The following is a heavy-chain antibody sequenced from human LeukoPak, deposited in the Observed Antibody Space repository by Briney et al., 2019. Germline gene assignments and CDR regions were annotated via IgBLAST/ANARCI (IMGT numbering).Heavy chain of an antibody. Sequence: PSETLSLTCTVSGDSITGNYWNWIRQPPGRGLEWIGYIHSDGSTNYNPSLKSRVTMSLDTSNNQFSVKLSSVTAADTAVYYCARNLGSGLDFWGQGILLTVSS. D-gene: IGHD6-19*01. J-gene: IGHJ4*02. CDR1: GDSITGNY. CDR3: ARNLGSGLDF. CDR2: IHSDGST. V-gene: IGHV4-59*01.